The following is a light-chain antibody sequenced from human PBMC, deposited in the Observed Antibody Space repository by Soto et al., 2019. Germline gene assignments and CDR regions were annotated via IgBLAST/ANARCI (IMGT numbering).Light chain of an antibody. V-gene: IGKV3-20*01. CDR3: QQYDSSPWT. CDR2: GAS. J-gene: IGKJ1*01. Sequence: EIVLTQSPGTLSLSPGERATLCCRASQSVNRNYLAWFQHKPGQAPRLLIYGASSRATGIPDRFSGSGSGTDFTLTISRLEPEDFAVYFCQQYDSSPWTFGQGTKVEIK. CDR1: QSVNRNY.